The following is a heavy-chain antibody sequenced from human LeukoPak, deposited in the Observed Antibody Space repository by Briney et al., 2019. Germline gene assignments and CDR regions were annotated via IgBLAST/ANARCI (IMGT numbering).Heavy chain of an antibody. CDR1: GFTVSSNY. V-gene: IGHV3-53*01. D-gene: IGHD3-3*01. CDR3: AKSGSGYYRSYYYYMDV. Sequence: GGSLRLSCAASGFTVSSNYMSWVRQAPGKGLEWVSVIYSGGSTYYADSVKGRFTISRDNSKNTLYLQMNSLRAEDMAVYYCAKSGSGYYRSYYYYMDVWGKGTTVTVSS. J-gene: IGHJ6*03. CDR2: IYSGGST.